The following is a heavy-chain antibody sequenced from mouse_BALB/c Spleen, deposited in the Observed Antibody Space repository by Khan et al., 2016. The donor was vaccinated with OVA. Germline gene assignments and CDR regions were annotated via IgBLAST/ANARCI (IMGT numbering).Heavy chain of an antibody. CDR2: INTGGDYI. CDR1: GFTFSTYA. CDR3: ARHNDGPFAY. J-gene: IGHJ3*01. D-gene: IGHD1-1*01. V-gene: IGHV5-6*01. Sequence: EVELVESGGDLVKPGGSLKLSCAASGFTFSTYALSWVRQTPGKRLEWVATINTGGDYIYYPDSVKGRFTISRDNAKNILYLQMSSLRSEDTAMYYCARHNDGPFAYWGQGTLVTVLC.